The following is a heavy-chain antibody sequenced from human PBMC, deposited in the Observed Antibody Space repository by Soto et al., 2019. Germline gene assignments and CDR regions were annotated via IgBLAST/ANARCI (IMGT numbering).Heavy chain of an antibody. D-gene: IGHD3-22*01. CDR3: ARDRLPLLDSSGYSDYYYGMDV. V-gene: IGHV4-31*03. J-gene: IGHJ6*02. Sequence: QVQLQESGPGLVKPSQTLSLTCTVSGGSISSGGYYWSWIRQHPGKGLEWIGYIYYSGSTYYNPSLKSRVTISVDTSKNQFSLKLSSVTAADTAVYYCARDRLPLLDSSGYSDYYYGMDVWGQGTTVTVSS. CDR2: IYYSGST. CDR1: GGSISSGGYY.